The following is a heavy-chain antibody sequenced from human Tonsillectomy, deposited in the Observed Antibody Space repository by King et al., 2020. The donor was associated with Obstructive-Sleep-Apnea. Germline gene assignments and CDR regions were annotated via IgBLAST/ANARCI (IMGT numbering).Heavy chain of an antibody. V-gene: IGHV4-39*07. J-gene: IGHJ4*02. Sequence: QLQESGPGLVKPSETLSLTCTVSGGSISSSSYYWGWIRQPPGKGLEWIGSIYYSGSTYYNPSLKSRVTISVDTSKNQFSLKLSSVTAADTAVYYCARAGAYYYDSSGYYYWYYFDYWGQGTLVTVSS. CDR1: GGSISSSSYY. D-gene: IGHD3-22*01. CDR2: IYYSGST. CDR3: ARAGAYYYDSSGYYYWYYFDY.